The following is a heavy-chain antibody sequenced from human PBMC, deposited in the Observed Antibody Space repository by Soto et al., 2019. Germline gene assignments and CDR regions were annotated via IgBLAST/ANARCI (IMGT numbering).Heavy chain of an antibody. D-gene: IGHD2-15*01. CDR1: GYTFISHG. J-gene: IGHJ6*02. V-gene: IGHV1-18*04. CDR3: ASVSSSIVVVPDYGMDV. CDR2: ISGKNGNT. Sequence: QVQLVQSGVEVKKPGASVKVSCKASGYTFISHGISWVRQAPGQGLEWMGWISGKNGNTNYAQKLQGRVTLTTATSTTTAYMELRGLRSDDTAGYYCASVSSSIVVVPDYGMDVWGQGTTVSVSS.